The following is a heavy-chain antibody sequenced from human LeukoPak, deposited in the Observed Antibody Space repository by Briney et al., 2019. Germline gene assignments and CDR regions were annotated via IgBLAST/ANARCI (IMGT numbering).Heavy chain of an antibody. D-gene: IGHD3-10*01. J-gene: IGHJ3*02. CDR2: ISGSGGST. CDR1: GFTFSSYA. Sequence: GGSLRLSCAASGFTFSSYAMSWVRQAPGKGLEWVSAISGSGGSTYYADSVKGRFTISRGNSKNTLYLQMNSLRAEDTAVYYCAKVLWFGELSLDAFDIWGQGTMVTVSS. CDR3: AKVLWFGELSLDAFDI. V-gene: IGHV3-23*01.